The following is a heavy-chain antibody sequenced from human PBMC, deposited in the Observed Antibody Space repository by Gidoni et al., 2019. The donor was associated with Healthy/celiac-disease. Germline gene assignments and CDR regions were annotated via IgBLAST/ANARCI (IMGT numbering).Heavy chain of an antibody. J-gene: IGHJ1*01. CDR1: GGTFRSYA. V-gene: IGHV1-69*01. Sequence: QVQLVQSGAEVKQPGSSGKVPCKASGGTFRSYAISWVRQAPGQGLEWMGGIIPIFGTANYAQKFQGRVTITADESTSTAYMELSSLRSEDTAVYYCARVPSSGWTEYFQHWGQGTLVTVSS. D-gene: IGHD6-19*01. CDR2: IIPIFGTA. CDR3: ARVPSSGWTEYFQH.